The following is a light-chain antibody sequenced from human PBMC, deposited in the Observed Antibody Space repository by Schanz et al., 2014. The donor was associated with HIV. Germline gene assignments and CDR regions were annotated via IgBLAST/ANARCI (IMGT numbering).Light chain of an antibody. CDR1: QSVSSY. Sequence: EIVLTQSPGSLSLSPGERATLSCRASQSVSSYLAWYQQKPGQAPRLLIFGASNRATGFPDRFSGSASGTDFTLTISRVEPEDFAVYYCQHYGDSRGTFGGGTKVDI. CDR3: QHYGDSRGT. CDR2: GAS. V-gene: IGKV3-20*01. J-gene: IGKJ4*02.